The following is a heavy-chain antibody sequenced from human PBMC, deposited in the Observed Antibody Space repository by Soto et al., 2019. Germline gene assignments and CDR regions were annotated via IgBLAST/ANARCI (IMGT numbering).Heavy chain of an antibody. V-gene: IGHV3-30*03. CDR1: EFTFSNYA. Sequence: GGSLRLSCAASEFTFSNYAMHWVRQPPGKGLQWLAVISYDGNNKYYADSVEGRFTISRDNSKSTVYLQMNSLRLEDTAVYYCARGPSYSDSYFDYWGQGTLVTVSS. J-gene: IGHJ4*02. D-gene: IGHD4-17*01. CDR3: ARGPSYSDSYFDY. CDR2: ISYDGNNK.